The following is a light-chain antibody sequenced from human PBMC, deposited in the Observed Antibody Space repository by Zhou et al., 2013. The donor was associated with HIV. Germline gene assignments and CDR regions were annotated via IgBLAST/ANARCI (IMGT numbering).Light chain of an antibody. J-gene: IGKJ4*01. CDR1: QTVSTTY. CDR2: DTS. CDR3: QQHGSSPFT. V-gene: IGKV3-20*01. Sequence: EVVLTQSPGTLSLSPGERATLSCRASQTVSTTYLAWYQHKPGQAPRLLIYDTSTRATGIPDRFSGSGTGSGTDFTLTISRLEPEDVAVYYCQQHGSSPFTFGGGTKVEIK.